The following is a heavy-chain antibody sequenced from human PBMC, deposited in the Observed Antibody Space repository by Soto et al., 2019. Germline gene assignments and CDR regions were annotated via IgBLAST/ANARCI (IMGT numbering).Heavy chain of an antibody. CDR2: IYGGGNGP. CDR1: GFTFSDFA. CDR3: ANMEGMDPWAYSFDY. D-gene: IGHD2-2*03. V-gene: IGHV3-23*01. J-gene: IGHJ4*02. Sequence: EVQVLESGGGLVQPGGSLRLSCAATGFTFSDFAMSWVRQAPGKGLEWVSRIYGGGNGPHYADSVKGRVTISRDNSKNTLYLQKNSLIAEDAAVYYCANMEGMDPWAYSFDYWGQGTLVTVSS.